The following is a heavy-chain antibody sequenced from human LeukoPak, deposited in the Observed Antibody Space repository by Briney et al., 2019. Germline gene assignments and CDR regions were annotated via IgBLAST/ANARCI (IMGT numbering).Heavy chain of an antibody. CDR2: INPNSGGT. CDR3: AREGNELELRHEFDY. Sequence: EASVKVSCKASGYTFTGYYMHWVRQAPGQGLEWMGWINPNSGGTNYAQKFQGRVTMTRDTSISTAYMELSRLRSDDTAVYYCAREGNELELRHEFDYWGQGTLVTVSS. J-gene: IGHJ4*02. D-gene: IGHD1-7*01. V-gene: IGHV1-2*02. CDR1: GYTFTGYY.